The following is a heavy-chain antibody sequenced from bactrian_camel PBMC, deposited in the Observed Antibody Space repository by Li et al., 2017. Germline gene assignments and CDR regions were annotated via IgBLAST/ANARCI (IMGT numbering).Heavy chain of an antibody. CDR2: IMILSATT. CDR1: GYRYSTAT. J-gene: IGHJ7*01. Sequence: HVQLVESGGGSVQTGESQRLSCAGSGYRYSTATMAWFRQAPGKEREGVAAIMILSATTYYADSVKGRFTSSKDNAKPTLYLQMNSLKTEDTAMYYCAAEPDIGGEPCKNAQMTRPMDYWGKGTQVTVS. D-gene: IGHD1*01. V-gene: IGHV3S54*01.